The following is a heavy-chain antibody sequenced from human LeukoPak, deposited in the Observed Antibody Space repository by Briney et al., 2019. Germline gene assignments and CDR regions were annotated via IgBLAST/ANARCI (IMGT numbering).Heavy chain of an antibody. V-gene: IGHV1-69*13. D-gene: IGHD2-2*01. J-gene: IGHJ6*02. Sequence: SVKVSCKASGGTFSSYAISWVRQAPGQGLEWMGGIIPIFGTANYAQKFQGRVTITADESTSTAYMELSSLRSEDTAVYYCARDLVPVPYGMDVWGQGTTVTVSS. CDR2: IIPIFGTA. CDR3: ARDLVPVPYGMDV. CDR1: GGTFSSYA.